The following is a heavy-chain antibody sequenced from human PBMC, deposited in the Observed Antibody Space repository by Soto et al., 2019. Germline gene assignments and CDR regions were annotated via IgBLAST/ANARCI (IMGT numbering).Heavy chain of an antibody. J-gene: IGHJ4*02. V-gene: IGHV3-30*18. CDR2: ISYDGSNK. D-gene: IGHD6-13*01. Sequence: PGGSLRLSCAASGFTFSSYGMHWVRQAPGKGLEWVAVISYDGSNKYYADSVKGRFTISRDNSKNTLYLQMNSLRAEDTAVYYCAKEAGPPPYYFDYWGQGTLVTVYS. CDR1: GFTFSSYG. CDR3: AKEAGPPPYYFDY.